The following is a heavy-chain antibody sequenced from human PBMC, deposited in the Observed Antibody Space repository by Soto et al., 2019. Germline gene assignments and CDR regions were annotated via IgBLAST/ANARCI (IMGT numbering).Heavy chain of an antibody. V-gene: IGHV4-59*07. J-gene: IGHJ3*02. Sequence: QVQLQESGPGLVKPSDTLSLTCTVSGGSISSYYWNWIRQPPGKGLEWIGYIYTGSTNYNPSLKSRVTISVDTSKNHFSLKLSSVTAADTAVYYCARNHAFDIWGQGTMVTVSS. CDR1: GGSISSYY. CDR3: ARNHAFDI. CDR2: IYTGST.